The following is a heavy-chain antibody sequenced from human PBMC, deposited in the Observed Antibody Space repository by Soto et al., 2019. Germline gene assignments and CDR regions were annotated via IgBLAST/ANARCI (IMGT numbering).Heavy chain of an antibody. CDR1: SGSISSSNW. CDR2: IYHSGST. V-gene: IGHV4-4*02. D-gene: IGHD4-17*01. Sequence: QVQLQESGPGLVKPSGTLSLTCAVSSGSISSSNWWSWVRQPPGKGLEWIGEIYHSGSTNYNPSPKRLAPISVDKSKNQFSLKLSSVSAADSAVYYCASGGYGDYSGGAFDIWGQGTMVTVSS. J-gene: IGHJ3*02. CDR3: ASGGYGDYSGGAFDI.